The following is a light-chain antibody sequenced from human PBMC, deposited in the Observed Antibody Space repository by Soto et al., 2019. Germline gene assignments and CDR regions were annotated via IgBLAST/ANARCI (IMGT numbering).Light chain of an antibody. CDR3: QQYGSSPLT. Sequence: EIVLTQSPGTLSLSPGERATLSCRASQSVSSSYLAWYQQKPGQAPRLLIYGASSRATGIPDRFSGSGSGTYFTLTIIRLEPEEFAVYYCQQYGSSPLTFGGGTKVEIK. V-gene: IGKV3-20*01. J-gene: IGKJ4*01. CDR1: QSVSSSY. CDR2: GAS.